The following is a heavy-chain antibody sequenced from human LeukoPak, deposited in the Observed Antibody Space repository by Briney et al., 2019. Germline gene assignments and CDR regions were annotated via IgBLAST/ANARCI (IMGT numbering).Heavy chain of an antibody. CDR1: GFTVSSNY. D-gene: IGHD5-12*01. V-gene: IGHV3-66*02. CDR2: IYSGGST. Sequence: GGSLRLSCAASGFTVSSNYMSWVRQAPGKGLEWVSVIYSGGSTYYADSVKGRFTISRDNSKNTLYLQMNSLRAEDTAVYYCASRLDIVAIRAYYMDVWGKGTTVTVSS. CDR3: ASRLDIVAIRAYYMDV. J-gene: IGHJ6*03.